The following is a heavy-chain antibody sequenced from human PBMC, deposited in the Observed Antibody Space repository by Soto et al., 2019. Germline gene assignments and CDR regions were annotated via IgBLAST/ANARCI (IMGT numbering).Heavy chain of an antibody. CDR1: GGSFGCYY. D-gene: IGHD4-17*01. CDR3: ARGPLGIYYGDYYLDY. V-gene: IGHV4-34*01. Sequence: PSETLSLTCAVYGGSFGCYYWSWIRQPPGKGLEWIGEINHSGSTNYNPSLKSRVTISVDTSKNQFSLKLSSVTAADTAVYYCARGPLGIYYGDYYLDYWGQGTLVTVSS. J-gene: IGHJ4*02. CDR2: INHSGST.